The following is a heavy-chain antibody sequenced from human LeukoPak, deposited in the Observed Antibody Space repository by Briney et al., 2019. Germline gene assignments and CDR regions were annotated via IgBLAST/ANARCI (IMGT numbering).Heavy chain of an antibody. CDR2: IYCSGST. Sequence: SETLSLTCTVSGGSISSSSYYWGWIRQPPGKGLEWIGSIYCSGSTYYNPSLKSRVTISVDTSKNQFSLKLSSVTAADTAVYYCARDRGYCSGGSCNKVYWGQGTLVTVSS. V-gene: IGHV4-39*07. J-gene: IGHJ4*02. CDR1: GGSISSSSYY. D-gene: IGHD2-15*01. CDR3: ARDRGYCSGGSCNKVY.